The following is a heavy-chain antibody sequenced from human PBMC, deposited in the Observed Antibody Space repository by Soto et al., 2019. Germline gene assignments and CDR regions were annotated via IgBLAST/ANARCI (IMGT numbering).Heavy chain of an antibody. J-gene: IGHJ5*02. D-gene: IGHD3-10*01. CDR1: GGTFSSYA. V-gene: IGHV1-69*13. CDR2: IIPIFGTA. CDR3: ARERALLLWFGELINWFDP. Sequence: SVKVSCKASGGTFSSYAISWVRQAPGQGLEWMGGIIPIFGTANYAQKFQGRVTITADESTSTAYMELSSLRSEDTAVYYCARERALLLWFGELINWFDPWGQGTLVTVSS.